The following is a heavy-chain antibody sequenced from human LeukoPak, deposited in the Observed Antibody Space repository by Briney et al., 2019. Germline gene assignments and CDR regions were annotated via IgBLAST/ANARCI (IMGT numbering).Heavy chain of an antibody. D-gene: IGHD5-24*01. CDR3: AKKRDAFDI. CDR1: GFTFGNYA. J-gene: IGHJ3*02. V-gene: IGHV3-23*01. Sequence: GGSLRLSCVASGFTFGNYAMGWLRQAPGRRPEWVSSLTDSGGTTYYVNSVKGRFAISRDNSKNTLYLHMNSLRAEDTAVYYCAKKRDAFDIWGQGTVVTVSS. CDR2: LTDSGGTT.